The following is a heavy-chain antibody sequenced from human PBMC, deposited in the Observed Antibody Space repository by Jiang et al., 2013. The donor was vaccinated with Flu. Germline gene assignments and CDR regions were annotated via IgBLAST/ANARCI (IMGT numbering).Heavy chain of an antibody. CDR1: GGSFGDNY. Sequence: LLKPSETLSLTCTVRGGSFGDNYCSWIRQPPRGRGWSGLGGFSQSEGTRYNPSLESRVSVSVDTSKNECSLGLHSVTAADSGTFYCVWGVDRAKAGYWGQGTRVTVSS. CDR2: FSQSEGT. J-gene: IGHJ4*02. CDR3: VWGVDRAKAGY. D-gene: IGHD5-18*01. V-gene: IGHV4-34*01.